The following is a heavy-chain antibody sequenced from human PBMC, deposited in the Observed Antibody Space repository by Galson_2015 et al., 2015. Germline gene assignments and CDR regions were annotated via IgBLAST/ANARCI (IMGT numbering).Heavy chain of an antibody. D-gene: IGHD3-10*01. J-gene: IGHJ3*02. CDR3: VKDLYGSGADAFDI. V-gene: IGHV3-64D*06. CDR2: ISSNGGST. CDR1: GFTFSGYA. Sequence: SLRLSCAASGFTFSGYAMHWVRQAPGKGLEYVSAISSNGGSTYYADSVKGRFTISRDNSKNTLYLQMSSLRAEDTAVYYCVKDLYGSGADAFDIWGQGTMVTVSS.